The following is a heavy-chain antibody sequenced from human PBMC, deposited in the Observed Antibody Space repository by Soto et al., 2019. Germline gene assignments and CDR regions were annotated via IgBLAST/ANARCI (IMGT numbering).Heavy chain of an antibody. CDR3: ARGEWNDFWSGYYGTRWFDP. D-gene: IGHD3-3*01. J-gene: IGHJ5*02. V-gene: IGHV3-21*01. CDR1: GFTFSSYS. Sequence: GGSLRLSCAASGFTFSSYSMNWVRQAPGKGLEWVSSISSSSSYIYYADSVKGRFTISRDNAKNSLYLQMNSLRAEDTAVYYYARGEWNDFWSGYYGTRWFDPWGQGTLVTVSS. CDR2: ISSSSSYI.